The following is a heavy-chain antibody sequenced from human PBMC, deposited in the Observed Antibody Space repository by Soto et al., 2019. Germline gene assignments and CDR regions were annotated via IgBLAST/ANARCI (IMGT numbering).Heavy chain of an antibody. CDR2: IYYHGNT. V-gene: IGHV4-31*02. Sequence: QVQVQESGPGLVKPSQTLSLKWSVSGGSIGSRDYYWSWIRQHPEKGLEWIGSIYYHGNTDYNPSLRGRPTMSLDTSMNEFSLKLTSVTAADTAVYYCARDKGGAALKGSGMDVWGQGTTVTVS. CDR1: GGSIGSRDYY. D-gene: IGHD3-10*01. CDR3: ARDKGGAALKGSGMDV. J-gene: IGHJ6*02.